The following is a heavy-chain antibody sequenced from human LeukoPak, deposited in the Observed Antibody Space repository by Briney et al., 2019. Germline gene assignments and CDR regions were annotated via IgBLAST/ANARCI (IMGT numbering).Heavy chain of an antibody. CDR3: ARDGTSDAFDI. V-gene: IGHV3-7*01. CDR1: GFTFSSYW. J-gene: IGHJ3*02. Sequence: GGSLKLSCAASGFTFSSYWMSWVRQAPGKGLEWVANIKQDGSEKYYVDSVKGRFTISRDNAKNSLYLQMNSLRAEDTAVYYCARDGTSDAFDIWGQGTMVTVSS. CDR2: IKQDGSEK.